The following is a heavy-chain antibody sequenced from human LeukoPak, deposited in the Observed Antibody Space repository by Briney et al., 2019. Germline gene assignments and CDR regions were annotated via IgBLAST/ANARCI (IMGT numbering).Heavy chain of an antibody. CDR2: IWYDGSNK. J-gene: IGHJ4*02. D-gene: IGHD7-27*01. V-gene: IGHV3-33*06. CDR3: AKATSVVLGIGFY. CDR1: GFTFSSYG. Sequence: GGSLRLSCAASGFTFSSYGMHWVRQAPGKGLEWVAVIWYDGSNKYHADSVKGRFTISRDNSKNTLYLQMNSLRAEDTAVYYCAKATSVVLGIGFYWGQGTLVTVSS.